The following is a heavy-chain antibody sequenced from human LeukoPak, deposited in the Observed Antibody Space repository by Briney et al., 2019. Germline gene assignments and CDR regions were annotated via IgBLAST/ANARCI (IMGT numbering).Heavy chain of an antibody. CDR3: LYGGNSGDWVY. CDR1: GGSISSSNW. D-gene: IGHD4-23*01. CDR2: IYHSGST. Sequence: SETLSLTCAVSGGSISSSNWWSWVRRPPGKGLEWIGEIYHSGSTNYNPSLKSRVTMSVDKSKNQFSLNLSSVTAADTAVYYCLYGGNSGDWVYWGQGTLVTVSS. J-gene: IGHJ4*02. V-gene: IGHV4-4*02.